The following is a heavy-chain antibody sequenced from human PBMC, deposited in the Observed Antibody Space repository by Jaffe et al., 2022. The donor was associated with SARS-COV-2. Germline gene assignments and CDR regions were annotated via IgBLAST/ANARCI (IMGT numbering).Heavy chain of an antibody. CDR1: GFTFSSYA. J-gene: IGHJ3*02. Sequence: EVQLLESGGGLVQPGGSLRLSCAASGFTFSSYAMSWVRQAPGKGLEWVSAISGSGGSTYYADSVKGRFTISRDNSKNTLYLQMNSLRAEDTAVYYCAKDLVKWELLQGLSAFDIWGQGTMVTVSS. CDR3: AKDLVKWELLQGLSAFDI. V-gene: IGHV3-23*01. CDR2: ISGSGGST. D-gene: IGHD1-26*01.